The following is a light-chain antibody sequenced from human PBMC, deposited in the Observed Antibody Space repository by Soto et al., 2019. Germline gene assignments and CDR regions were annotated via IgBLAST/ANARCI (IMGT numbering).Light chain of an antibody. J-gene: IGLJ2*01. Sequence: QSALTQPASVSGSPGQSITISCTGTSNDVGGYNHVSWYQQHPGKAPKLIIYDVSYRPSGVSNRFSGSKSGNRASLTISGLQADDEADYYCNSYRSSDDVVFGGGTKLTVL. CDR3: NSYRSSDDVV. V-gene: IGLV2-14*03. CDR2: DVS. CDR1: SNDVGGYNH.